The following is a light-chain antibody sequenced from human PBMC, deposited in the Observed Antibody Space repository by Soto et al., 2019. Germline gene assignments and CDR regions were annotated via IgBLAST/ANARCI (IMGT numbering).Light chain of an antibody. CDR1: SSDVGGYNY. CDR2: EVS. Sequence: QSALTQPASVSGSPGQSITISCTGTSSDVGGYNYVSWYQQYPGKAPKLLIYEVSDRPSGVSGRFSGSKSGNTASLTISGLQAEDEADYYCSSFTVSNTLVVFGGGTKVTVL. CDR3: SSFTVSNTLVV. V-gene: IGLV2-14*01. J-gene: IGLJ2*01.